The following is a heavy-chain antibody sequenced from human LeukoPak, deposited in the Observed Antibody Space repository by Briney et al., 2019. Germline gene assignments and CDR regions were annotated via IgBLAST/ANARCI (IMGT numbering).Heavy chain of an antibody. J-gene: IGHJ4*02. CDR1: GFTFSSYS. Sequence: PGGSLRLSCAASGFTFSSYSMNWVRQAPGEGLEWVSSISSSSYIYYADSVKGRFTISRDNAKNSLYLQMNSLRAEDTAVYYCARGTTIFGVVHYYFDYWGQGTLVTVSS. D-gene: IGHD3-3*01. CDR3: ARGTTIFGVVHYYFDY. V-gene: IGHV3-21*01. CDR2: ISSSSYI.